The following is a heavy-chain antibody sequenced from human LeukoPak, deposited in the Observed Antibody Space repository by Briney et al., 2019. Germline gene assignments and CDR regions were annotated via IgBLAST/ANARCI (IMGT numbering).Heavy chain of an antibody. Sequence: ASVKVSCKPSRYTSTGYYMHGVSQAPGQRVEWVGLVHPNRGGTKYAQKFHGRVTMTRDTSSSTAYMELSRLRSDDTAVYYWARVIAGAAEYFQHWGQGTLVTVSS. V-gene: IGHV1-2*06. D-gene: IGHD1-20*01. CDR2: VHPNRGGT. CDR1: RYTSTGYY. CDR3: ARVIAGAAEYFQH. J-gene: IGHJ1*01.